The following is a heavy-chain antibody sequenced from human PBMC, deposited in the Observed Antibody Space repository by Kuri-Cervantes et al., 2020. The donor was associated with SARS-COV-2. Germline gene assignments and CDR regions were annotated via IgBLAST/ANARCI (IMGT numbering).Heavy chain of an antibody. V-gene: IGHV3-23*01. Sequence: GESLKISCAASGFTFSSYAMSWVRQAPGKGLEWVSAISGSGGSTYYADSVKGRFTISRDNSKNTLYLQMNSLKTEDTAVYYCTTETSSGWFGWFDPWGQGTLVTVSS. CDR3: TTETSSGWFGWFDP. D-gene: IGHD6-19*01. J-gene: IGHJ5*02. CDR1: GFTFSSYA. CDR2: ISGSGGST.